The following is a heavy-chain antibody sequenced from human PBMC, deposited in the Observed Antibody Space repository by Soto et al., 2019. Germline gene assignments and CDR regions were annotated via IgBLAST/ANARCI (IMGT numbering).Heavy chain of an antibody. CDR1: GFTFSSYG. D-gene: IGHD3-3*01. Sequence: VQLVESGGGVVQPGRSLRLSCAASGFTFSSYGMHWVRQAPGKGLEWVAVIWYDGSNKYYADSVKGRFTISRDNSKNTLYLQMNSLRAEDTAVYYCARGSLTIFGVVITPDAFDIWGQGTMVTVSS. J-gene: IGHJ3*02. CDR2: IWYDGSNK. CDR3: ARGSLTIFGVVITPDAFDI. V-gene: IGHV3-33*01.